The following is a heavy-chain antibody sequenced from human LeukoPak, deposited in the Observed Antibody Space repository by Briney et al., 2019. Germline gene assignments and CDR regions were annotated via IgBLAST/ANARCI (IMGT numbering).Heavy chain of an antibody. V-gene: IGHV4-39*01. CDR1: GGSISSSSYY. Sequence: SETLSLTCTVSGGSISSSSYYWGWIRQPPGKGLEWIGSIYYSGSTYYNPSLKSRATISVDTSKDQFSLKLSSVTAADTAVYYCARGDCSSTSCQNYYYYYYMDVWGKGTTVTISS. CDR3: ARGDCSSTSCQNYYYYYYMDV. CDR2: IYYSGST. D-gene: IGHD2-2*01. J-gene: IGHJ6*03.